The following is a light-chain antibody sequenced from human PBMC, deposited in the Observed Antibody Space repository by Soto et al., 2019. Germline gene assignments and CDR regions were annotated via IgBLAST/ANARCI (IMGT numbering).Light chain of an antibody. CDR2: LSSDGSH. V-gene: IGLV4-69*01. J-gene: IGLJ2*01. CDR1: SGHSSYA. CDR3: QTWDTGARVV. Sequence: QPVLTQSPSACASLVASVKLTCTMSSGHSSYAIAWHQQQPEKGPRYLMKLSSDGSHSKGDGIPDRFSGSSSGAERYLTISSLQSEDEADYYCQTWDTGARVVFGGGTKLTVL.